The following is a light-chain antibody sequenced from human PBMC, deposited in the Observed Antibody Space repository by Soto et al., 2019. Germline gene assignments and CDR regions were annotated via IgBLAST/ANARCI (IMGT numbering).Light chain of an antibody. CDR3: QQYGSSPLVT. J-gene: IGKJ5*01. CDR2: GAS. Sequence: EIVLTQSPGTLSLSPGERATLSCRASQSVSSSYLAWYQQKPGQAPRLLIYGASSRATGIPHRCSGSGSGTDFTLTISRLEPEDVAVYYCQQYGSSPLVTFGQGTRLEIK. CDR1: QSVSSSY. V-gene: IGKV3-20*01.